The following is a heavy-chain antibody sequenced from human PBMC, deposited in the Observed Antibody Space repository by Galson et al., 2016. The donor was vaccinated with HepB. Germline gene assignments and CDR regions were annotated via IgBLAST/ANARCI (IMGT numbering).Heavy chain of an antibody. CDR2: INPSSGGSA. CDR1: GYTFINYF. D-gene: IGHD5-18*01. CDR3: ARDNGYSYGYWDY. V-gene: IGHV1-46*01. Sequence: PVKVSCKASGYTFINYFLHWVRQAPGQGPEWMGIINPSSGGSANFALKFQGRVSMTSDRSTSTVYMELSSLGSEDTAVYYCARDNGYSYGYWDYWGQGTLVTVSS. J-gene: IGHJ4*02.